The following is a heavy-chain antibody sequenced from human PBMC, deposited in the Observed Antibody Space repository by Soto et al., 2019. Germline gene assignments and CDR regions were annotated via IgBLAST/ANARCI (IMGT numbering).Heavy chain of an antibody. J-gene: IGHJ5*02. Sequence: PSQTLSLTCAISGDSVSSNSAAWNWIRQSPSRGLEWLGRTYYRSKWYNDYAVSVKSRITINPDTSKNQFSLQLNSVTPEDTALFYCARSSRIAARQTFDPSWFDPWGQGTLVTVSS. CDR1: GDSVSSNSAA. CDR2: TYYRSKWYN. V-gene: IGHV6-1*01. CDR3: ARSSRIAARQTFDPSWFDP. D-gene: IGHD6-6*01.